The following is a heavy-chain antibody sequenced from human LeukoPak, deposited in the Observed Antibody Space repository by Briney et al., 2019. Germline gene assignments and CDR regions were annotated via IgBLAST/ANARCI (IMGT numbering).Heavy chain of an antibody. CDR2: IYYSGST. J-gene: IGHJ6*03. CDR3: ARSGQRYYDFWSGYYYYYYYMDV. CDR1: GGSISSSSYY. Sequence: SETLSLTCTVSGGSISSSSYYWGWIRQPPGKGLEWIGSIYYSGSTYYNPSLKSRVTISVDTSKNQFSLKLSSVTAADTAVYYCARSGQRYYDFWSGYYYYYYYMDVWGKGTTVTVSS. V-gene: IGHV4-39*07. D-gene: IGHD3-3*01.